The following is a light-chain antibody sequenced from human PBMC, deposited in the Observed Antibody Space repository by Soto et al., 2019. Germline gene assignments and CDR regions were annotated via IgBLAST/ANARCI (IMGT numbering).Light chain of an antibody. V-gene: IGKV1-5*01. CDR2: DVF. CDR3: QQYHSFSFT. J-gene: IGKJ2*01. Sequence: DIQMTQSPSSLSASVGDRVTITCRASQSITSWLAWYQQKPGRAPKLLLYDVFNLQSGVPSRVSGSGSGTAFALTISSLPPDDSATYYCQQYHSFSFTFGQGTKLEIK. CDR1: QSITSW.